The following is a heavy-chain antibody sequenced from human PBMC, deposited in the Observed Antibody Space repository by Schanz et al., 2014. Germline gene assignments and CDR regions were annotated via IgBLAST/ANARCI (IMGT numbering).Heavy chain of an antibody. CDR1: TSIFNHAW. V-gene: IGHV3-15*01. D-gene: IGHD3-16*01. J-gene: IGHJ6*02. Sequence: EVQLAESGGGLVQPGGSLRLSCAASTSIFNHAWMSWVRQAPGKGLEWLGRIKSKTDGETTDYAAPVKGRFSISRDDSKNSLYLQMSSLKSEDTALYYCTRVTISPGGHGLDVWGQGTTVTVSS. CDR2: IKSKTDGETT. CDR3: TRVTISPGGHGLDV.